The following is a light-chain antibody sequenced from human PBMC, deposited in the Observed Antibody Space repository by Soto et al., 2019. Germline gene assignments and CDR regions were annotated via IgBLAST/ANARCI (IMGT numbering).Light chain of an antibody. CDR3: SLDAGRTTYV. V-gene: IGLV2-23*01. CDR2: DAT. J-gene: IGLJ1*01. Sequence: QAALTERASVSRAPVQSVTISCSNVGTYXXVSWYEQRPGKVAXIMIYDATQRPSAVSDRFSGSKSANTASLTISGLQAEDEADYSCSLDAGRTTYVFGTGTKATLL. CDR1: NVGTYXX.